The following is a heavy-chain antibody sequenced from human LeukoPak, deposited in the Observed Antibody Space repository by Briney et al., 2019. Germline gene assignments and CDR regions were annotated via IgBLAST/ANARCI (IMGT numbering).Heavy chain of an antibody. CDR2: TYYRSKWYN. J-gene: IGHJ5*02. CDR3: ARGSTVATLRWFDP. CDR1: GDSVSSNSAA. Sequence: SQTLLLTCAISGDSVSSNSAAWNWIRQSPSRGLEWLGRTYYRSKWYNDYAVSVKSRITINPDTSKNQFSLQLNSVTPEDTAVYYCARGSTVATLRWFDPWGQGTLVTVSS. V-gene: IGHV6-1*01. D-gene: IGHD4-23*01.